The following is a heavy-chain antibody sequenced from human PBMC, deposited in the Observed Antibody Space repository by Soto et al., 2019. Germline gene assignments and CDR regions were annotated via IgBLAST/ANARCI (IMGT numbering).Heavy chain of an antibody. Sequence: GESLKISCKGSGYSFTSYWIGWVRQMPGKGLEWMGIIYPGDSDTRYSPSFQGQVTISADNSISTAYLQWSSLKASDTAMYYCARRSISGTYYYDSSGYASLNWFDPWGQGTLVTVSS. CDR1: GYSFTSYW. V-gene: IGHV5-51*01. D-gene: IGHD3-22*01. CDR2: IYPGDSDT. J-gene: IGHJ5*02. CDR3: ARRSISGTYYYDSSGYASLNWFDP.